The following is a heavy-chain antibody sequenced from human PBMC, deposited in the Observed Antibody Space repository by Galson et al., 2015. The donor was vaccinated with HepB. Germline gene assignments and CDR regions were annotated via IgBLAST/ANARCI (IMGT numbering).Heavy chain of an antibody. CDR3: VRDLGTALDY. J-gene: IGHJ4*02. CDR1: GLTFTRYI. D-gene: IGHD3-16*01. V-gene: IGHV3-30-3*01. Sequence: SLRLSCAASGLTFTRYIVHWVRQAPGKGLEWVARVVNDGGNEDYADSVKGRFTVSRDNSTYTVFPQMDRLTPEDTAVYYCVRDLGTALDYWGQGVPVTVSS. CDR2: VVNDGGNE.